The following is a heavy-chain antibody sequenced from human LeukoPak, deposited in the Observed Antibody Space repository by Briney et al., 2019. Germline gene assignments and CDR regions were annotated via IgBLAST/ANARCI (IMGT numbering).Heavy chain of an antibody. J-gene: IGHJ5*02. CDR2: IIPIFGTA. V-gene: IGHV1-69*05. CDR1: GGTFSSYA. D-gene: IGHD2-2*01. CDR3: ARGPVVVPAANPNWFDP. Sequence: ASVKVSCKASGGTFSSYAISWVRQAPGQGLEWMGRIIPIFGTANYAQKFQGRVTITTDESTSTAYMELSSLRSEDTAVYYCARGPVVVPAANPNWFDPWGQGTLITVSS.